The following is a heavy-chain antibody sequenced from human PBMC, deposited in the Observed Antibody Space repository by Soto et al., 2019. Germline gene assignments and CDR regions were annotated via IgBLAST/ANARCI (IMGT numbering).Heavy chain of an antibody. V-gene: IGHV3-13*05. CDR2: ISAAGDP. Sequence: EVQLVESGGGLVQPGGSLRLPCEASGFTFRNYDMHCVRQGTGKGLEWVSGISAAGDPDYADSVEGRFTISRENAQNSFFLQMNSLRVGDTAVYYCARTDRDFYGLDVWGQGTTVIVSS. J-gene: IGHJ6*02. CDR3: ARTDRDFYGLDV. CDR1: GFTFRNYD.